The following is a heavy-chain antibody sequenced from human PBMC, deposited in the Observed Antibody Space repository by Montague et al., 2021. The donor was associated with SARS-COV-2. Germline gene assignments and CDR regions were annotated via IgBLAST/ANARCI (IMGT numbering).Heavy chain of an antibody. V-gene: IGHV4-39*01. CDR2: IYYTGNT. D-gene: IGHD1-1*01. CDR3: ATERAGHCYFDL. Sequence: SETLSLTCTVSGGSTRTSRYYWAWIRQPPGKGLEWIGSIYYTGNTHYNPSLRTRVAMSVDTSTNQFSLRLSSVTAADTAVFYCATERAGHCYFDLWGRGTPVTVSS. CDR1: GGSTRTSRYY. J-gene: IGHJ2*01.